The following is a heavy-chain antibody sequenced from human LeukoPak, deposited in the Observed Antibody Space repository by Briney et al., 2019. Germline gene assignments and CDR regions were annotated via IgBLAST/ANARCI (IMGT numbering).Heavy chain of an antibody. Sequence: GSLRLSCAGSGFTFSSYDMHWVRQTKGKGLEWVSAIGTAGDTYYPGSVKGRFTISRENAKNSLYLQMNSLRAGDTAVYYCAREDSTYYYMDVWGKGTTVTVSS. V-gene: IGHV3-13*04. CDR3: AREDSTYYYMDV. CDR1: GFTFSSYD. D-gene: IGHD2/OR15-2a*01. CDR2: IGTAGDT. J-gene: IGHJ6*03.